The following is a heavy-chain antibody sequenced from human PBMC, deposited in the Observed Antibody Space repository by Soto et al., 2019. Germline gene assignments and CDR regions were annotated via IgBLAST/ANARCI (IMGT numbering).Heavy chain of an antibody. Sequence: SETLSLTCTVSGGSISSYYWSWIRQPPGKGLEWIGEMNHGGSTNYNPSLKSRVTISVDTSKNQFSLKLSSVTAADTAVYYCARGGISPFDYWGQGTLVTVSS. J-gene: IGHJ4*02. V-gene: IGHV4-34*01. CDR3: ARGGISPFDY. CDR2: MNHGGST. CDR1: GGSISSYY.